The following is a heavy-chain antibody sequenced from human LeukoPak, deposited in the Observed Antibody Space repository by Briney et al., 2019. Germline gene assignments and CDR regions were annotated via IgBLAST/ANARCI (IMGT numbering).Heavy chain of an antibody. Sequence: GGSLRLSCAVSGITLSNYGMSWVRQAPGKGLEWVAGTSDSGGRTNYADSVKGRFTISRDNSKNTLYLQMNSLRAEDTAVYYCANLPPYSSSRLLDDYWGQGTLVTVSS. CDR1: GITLSNYG. J-gene: IGHJ4*02. CDR2: TSDSGGRT. CDR3: ANLPPYSSSRLLDDY. V-gene: IGHV3-23*01. D-gene: IGHD6-13*01.